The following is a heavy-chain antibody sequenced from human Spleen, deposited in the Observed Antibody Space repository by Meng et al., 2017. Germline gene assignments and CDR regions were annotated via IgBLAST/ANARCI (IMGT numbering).Heavy chain of an antibody. D-gene: IGHD4-11*01. CDR3: ARGPTTMAHDFDY. V-gene: IGHV4-34*01. CDR1: CGSVSDYY. J-gene: IGHJ4*02. Sequence: QVQLPQWGPGLLKPSVALSLTWVVSCGSVSDYYWSWIRQPPGKGLEWIGEINHSGSTNYNPSLESRATISVDTSQNNLSLKLSSVTAADSAVYYCARGPTTMAHDFDYWGQGTLVTVSS. CDR2: INHSGST.